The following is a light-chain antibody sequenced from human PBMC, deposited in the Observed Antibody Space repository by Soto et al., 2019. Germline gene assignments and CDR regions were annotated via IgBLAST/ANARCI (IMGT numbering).Light chain of an antibody. J-gene: IGKJ2*01. V-gene: IGKV1-39*01. CDR3: QQSYSTPPYT. Sequence: DIQMTQSPSSLSASVGDRVTITCRASQSISSYLNWYQQKPGKAPKLLIYAASSLQSGVPSRFSGSGSGTDFPLTISSLQPEDFATYYCQQSYSTPPYTVGQGTKLEIK. CDR2: AAS. CDR1: QSISSY.